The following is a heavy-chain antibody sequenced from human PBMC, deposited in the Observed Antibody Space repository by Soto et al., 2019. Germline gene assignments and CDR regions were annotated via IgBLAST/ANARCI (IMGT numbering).Heavy chain of an antibody. CDR2: IYHSGST. CDR3: ARLHGYCISSSCHGHYAMDV. Sequence: SETLSLTCAVSGGSISSGIYSWSWIRQPPGKGLEWIGYIYHSGSTYYNPSLKSRVTISVDRSKNHFSLKVTSVTAADTAVYYCARLHGYCISSSCHGHYAMDVWGQGTTVTVSS. J-gene: IGHJ6*02. CDR1: GGSISSGIYS. V-gene: IGHV4-30-2*01. D-gene: IGHD2-2*01.